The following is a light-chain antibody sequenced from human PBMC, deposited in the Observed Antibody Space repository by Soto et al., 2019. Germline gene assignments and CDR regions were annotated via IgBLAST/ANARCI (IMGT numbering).Light chain of an antibody. V-gene: IGLV2-14*03. CDR1: SNDVGSGDY. CDR3: SSYTPSITLL. Sequence: QSALTQPASVSGSPGQSIAISCTGTSNDVGSGDYVSWYQHHPGRAPKLIIYDVHNRPSGVSNRFSGSKSGNTASLTITGLQTEDEADYYCSSYTPSITLLFGGGTQLTV. J-gene: IGLJ3*02. CDR2: DVH.